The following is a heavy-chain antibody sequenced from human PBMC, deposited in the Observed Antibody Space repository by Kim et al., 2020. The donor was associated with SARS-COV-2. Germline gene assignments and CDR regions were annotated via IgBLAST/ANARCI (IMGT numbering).Heavy chain of an antibody. CDR2: T. D-gene: IGHD1-26*01. CDR3: AKYSGRNPFDY. Sequence: TNHAKKFQGRVTMTRDTSTSTVYMELSSLRSEDTAMYYCAKYSGRNPFDYWGQGTLVTVSS. J-gene: IGHJ4*02. V-gene: IGHV1-46*01.